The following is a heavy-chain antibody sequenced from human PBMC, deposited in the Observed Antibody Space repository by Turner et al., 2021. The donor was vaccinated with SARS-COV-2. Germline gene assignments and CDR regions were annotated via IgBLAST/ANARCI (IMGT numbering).Heavy chain of an antibody. CDR1: GFTFSSYS. Sequence: EVQLVESGGGLVQPGGSLRLSCAASGFTFSSYSMSWVRQAPGKGLEWVANIKQDGSEKYYVDSVKGRFTISRDNAKNSLYLQMNSLRAEDTAVYYCARDGLHYYDIGAYPNLASDYWGQGTLVTVSS. CDR2: IKQDGSEK. CDR3: ARDGLHYYDIGAYPNLASDY. D-gene: IGHD3-22*01. V-gene: IGHV3-7*01. J-gene: IGHJ4*02.